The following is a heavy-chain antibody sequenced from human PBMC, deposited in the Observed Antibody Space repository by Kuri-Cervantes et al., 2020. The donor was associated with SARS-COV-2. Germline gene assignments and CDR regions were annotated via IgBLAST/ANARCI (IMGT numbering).Heavy chain of an antibody. D-gene: IGHD3-22*01. CDR2: ISVHSGNT. J-gene: IGHJ3*01. CDR3: ARVGSPGRNYDMRDAFDF. Sequence: ASVKVSCKASGYTFISNFIHWVRQAPGQGLEWLGWISVHSGNTKYSQNVQGRVTMTTDSSTNTAYMELRSLRSDDTAMYYCARVGSPGRNYDMRDAFDFWGQGTMVTVSS. CDR1: GYTFISNF. V-gene: IGHV1-18*04.